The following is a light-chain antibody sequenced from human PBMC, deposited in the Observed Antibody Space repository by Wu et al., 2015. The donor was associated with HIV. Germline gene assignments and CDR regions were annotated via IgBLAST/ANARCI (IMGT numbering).Light chain of an antibody. CDR2: DVS. CDR3: QQYNRWLGYT. CDR1: HDISTN. V-gene: IGKV3-15*01. J-gene: IGKJ2*01. Sequence: EIVMTQSPATLSVSPGDRATLSCRSSHDISTNLAWYHQRPGQAPTLVIFDVSTRATGIAVRFSGRGSGAEFTLTINNIQSEDSGIYYCQQYNRWLGYTFGQGTKVEIK.